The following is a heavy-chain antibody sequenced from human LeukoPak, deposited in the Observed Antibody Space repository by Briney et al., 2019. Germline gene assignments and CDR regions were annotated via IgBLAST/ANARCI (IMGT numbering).Heavy chain of an antibody. CDR2: IYDSGST. V-gene: IGHV4-30-2*01. J-gene: IGHJ4*02. Sequence: SQTLSLTCTVSGGSISSGGYYWSWIRQPPGKGLEWIGFIYDSGSTSYNSSLKSRAAISVDRSKNQFSLKLTSVTAADTAVYYCARALGGGIDYWGQGTLVTVSS. CDR3: ARALGGGIDY. CDR1: GGSISSGGYY.